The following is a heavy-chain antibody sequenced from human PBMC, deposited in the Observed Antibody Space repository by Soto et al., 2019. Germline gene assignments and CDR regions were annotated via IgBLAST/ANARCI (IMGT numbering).Heavy chain of an antibody. Sequence: QVQLVQSGAEVKKPGSSVKVSCKASGGTFSSYAISWVRQAPGQGLEWMGGIIPIFGTANYAQKFQGRVTSTAAESTSTAYMELSSLRSEDTAVYYCARVFAGSCGAPFDYWGQGTLVTVSS. V-gene: IGHV1-69*12. CDR1: GGTFSSYA. CDR2: IIPIFGTA. CDR3: ARVFAGSCGAPFDY. J-gene: IGHJ4*02. D-gene: IGHD3-10*01.